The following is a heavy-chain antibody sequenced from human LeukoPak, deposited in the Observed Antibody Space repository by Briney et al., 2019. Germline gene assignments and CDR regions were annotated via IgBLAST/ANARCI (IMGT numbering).Heavy chain of an antibody. Sequence: GGSLRLSCAASGFTFSSYAMSWVRQAPGKGLEWVSAISGSGGSTYYADSVKGRFTISRDNSKNTLYLQMNSLRAEDTAVYYCAKARRPPRNDYGGNSGDYWGQGTLVTVSS. J-gene: IGHJ4*02. V-gene: IGHV3-23*01. CDR1: GFTFSSYA. D-gene: IGHD4-23*01. CDR3: AKARRPPRNDYGGNSGDY. CDR2: ISGSGGST.